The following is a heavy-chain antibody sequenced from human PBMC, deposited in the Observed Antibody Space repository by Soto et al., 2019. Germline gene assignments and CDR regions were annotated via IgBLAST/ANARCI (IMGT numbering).Heavy chain of an antibody. CDR2: IIPIFGTA. Sequence: SVKVSCKASGGTFSSYAISWVRQAPGQGLEWMGGIIPIFGTANYAQKFQGRVTITADESTSTAYMELSSLRSEDTAVYYCARDRYYYGSGSYSLLGYFDYWGQGTLVTVSS. CDR3: ARDRYYYGSGSYSLLGYFDY. D-gene: IGHD3-10*01. CDR1: GGTFSSYA. V-gene: IGHV1-69*13. J-gene: IGHJ4*02.